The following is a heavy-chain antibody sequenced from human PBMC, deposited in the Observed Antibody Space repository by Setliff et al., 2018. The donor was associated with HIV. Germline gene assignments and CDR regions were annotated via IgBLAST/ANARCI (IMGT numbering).Heavy chain of an antibody. CDR3: ARDPTQGDYGSDAFDI. V-gene: IGHV1-46*01. Sequence: ASVKVSCKASGYTFTSYYMHWVRQAPGQGLEWMGIINPSGGSTSYAQKFQGRVTMTRDTSTSTVYMELSSLRSGDTAVYYCARDPTQGDYGSDAFDIWGQGTMVTVSS. CDR1: GYTFTSYY. D-gene: IGHD4-17*01. J-gene: IGHJ3*02. CDR2: INPSGGST.